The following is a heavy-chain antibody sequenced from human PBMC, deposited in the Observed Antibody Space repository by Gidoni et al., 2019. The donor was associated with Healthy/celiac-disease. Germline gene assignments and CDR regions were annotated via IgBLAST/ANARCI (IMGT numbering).Heavy chain of an antibody. Sequence: QVQLQQWGAGLLKPSETLSITCAVYGGSFSGYYWSWLRQPPGKGLEWIGEINHSGSTHYNPSLTSRVTISVDTSKNQFSLKLSSVTAAATAVYYCARGPVVGIPLYWGQGTLVTVSS. CDR1: GGSFSGYY. CDR2: INHSGST. D-gene: IGHD2-21*01. V-gene: IGHV4-34*01. J-gene: IGHJ4*02. CDR3: ARGPVVGIPLY.